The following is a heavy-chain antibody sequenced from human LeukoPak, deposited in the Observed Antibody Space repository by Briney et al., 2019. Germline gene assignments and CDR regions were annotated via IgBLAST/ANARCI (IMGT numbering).Heavy chain of an antibody. D-gene: IGHD2-2*01. CDR2: ISGSGVIT. Sequence: GGSLRLSCAASRFTFSSYAMSWVRQAPGKGLEWVSAISGSGVITYYADSVKGRFTMSRDNSKNTLYLQMNSLGVEDTAVYYCARAGTCSSTSCDGGIEYWGQGTLVTVSS. CDR1: RFTFSSYA. CDR3: ARAGTCSSTSCDGGIEY. J-gene: IGHJ4*02. V-gene: IGHV3-23*01.